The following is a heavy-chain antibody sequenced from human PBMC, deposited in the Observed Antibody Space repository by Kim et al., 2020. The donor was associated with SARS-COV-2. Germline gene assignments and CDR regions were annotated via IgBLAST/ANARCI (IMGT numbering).Heavy chain of an antibody. D-gene: IGHD6-13*01. J-gene: IGHJ4*02. CDR2: IDKNGRNI. CDR1: GFTFSDYA. Sequence: GGSLRLSCAASGFTFSDYAMTWVRQVPGEGLDWVSSIDKNGRNIYYTDSAKGRFTISRDNSKHTLYLQMNSLRAEDTAVYYCAKKGRDTSSWYYFDHWGQGSLVTVSS. V-gene: IGHV3-23*05. CDR3: AKKGRDTSSWYYFDH.